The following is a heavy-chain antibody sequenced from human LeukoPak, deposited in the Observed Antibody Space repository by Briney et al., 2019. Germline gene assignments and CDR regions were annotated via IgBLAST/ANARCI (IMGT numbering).Heavy chain of an antibody. Sequence: KPGGSLRLSCAASGFTFSSYSMNWVRQAPGKGLEWVSSISSSSSYIYYADSVKGRFTISRDNAKNSLYLQMNSLRAEDTAVYYCVKDLGRYRNNCFDYWGQGTLVTVSS. D-gene: IGHD1-26*01. CDR2: ISSSSSYI. J-gene: IGHJ4*02. V-gene: IGHV3-21*04. CDR1: GFTFSSYS. CDR3: VKDLGRYRNNCFDY.